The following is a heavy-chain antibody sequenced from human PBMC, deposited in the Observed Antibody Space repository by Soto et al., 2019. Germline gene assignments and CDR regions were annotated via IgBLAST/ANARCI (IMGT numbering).Heavy chain of an antibody. J-gene: IGHJ5*02. CDR3: ARPQNDILTDSYTNWFDT. Sequence: QVQLVQSGAEVKKPGASVKVSCKASGYTFTNYGISWVRQAPGQGLEWMGWISADNGNTDHAQKYQGRVTMTPDTSTSTAYMELRSLRSDDTAVYYCARPQNDILTDSYTNWFDTWGQGTLVTVSS. CDR2: ISADNGNT. V-gene: IGHV1-18*01. D-gene: IGHD3-9*01. CDR1: GYTFTNYG.